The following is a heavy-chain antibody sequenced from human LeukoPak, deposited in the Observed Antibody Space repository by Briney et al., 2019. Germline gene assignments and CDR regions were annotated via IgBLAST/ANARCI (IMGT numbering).Heavy chain of an antibody. CDR2: IYTSGST. V-gene: IGHV4-4*09. CDR3: ALYGDARDY. J-gene: IGHJ4*02. Sequence: SETLSLTCTVSGGSISSYYWSWIRQPPGKGLEWIGYIYTSGSTNYNPSLKSRVTISVVTSKNQFSLKLSSVTAADTAVYYCALYGDARDYWGQGTLVTVSS. CDR1: GGSISSYY. D-gene: IGHD4-17*01.